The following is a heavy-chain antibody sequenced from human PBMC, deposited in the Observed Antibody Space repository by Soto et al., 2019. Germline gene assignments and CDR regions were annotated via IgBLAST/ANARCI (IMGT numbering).Heavy chain of an antibody. Sequence: GGSLRLSCAAAGFPFSSYGMHWVRQAPGKGLEWVAVISYDGSNKYYADSVKGRFTISRDNSKNTLYLQMNSLRAEDTAVYYCAKDFMITNPPNYWGQGTLVTVSS. V-gene: IGHV3-30*18. CDR3: AKDFMITNPPNY. CDR1: GFPFSSYG. D-gene: IGHD3-16*01. CDR2: ISYDGSNK. J-gene: IGHJ4*02.